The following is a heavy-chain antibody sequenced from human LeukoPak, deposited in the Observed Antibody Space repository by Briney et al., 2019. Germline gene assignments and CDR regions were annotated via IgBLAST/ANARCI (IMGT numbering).Heavy chain of an antibody. D-gene: IGHD3-22*01. V-gene: IGHV1-8*01. Sequence: ASVKVSCKASGYTFTSYDINWVRQATGQGLEWMGWMNPNSGNTGYAQKFQGRVTMTRNTSISTAYMELSSLRSEDTAVYYCAREQRYYDSSGYSYYYGMDVWGQGTTVTVSS. CDR1: GYTFTSYD. CDR2: MNPNSGNT. J-gene: IGHJ6*02. CDR3: AREQRYYDSSGYSYYYGMDV.